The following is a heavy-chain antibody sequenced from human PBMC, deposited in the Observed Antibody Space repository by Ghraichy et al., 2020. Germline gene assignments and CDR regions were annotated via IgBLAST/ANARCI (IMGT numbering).Heavy chain of an antibody. Sequence: SVKVSCKASGGTFSSYAISWVRQAPGQGLEWMGGIIPIFGTANYAQKFQGRVTITTDESTSTAYMELSSLRSEDTAVYYCARGRGDGYLFDYWGQGTLVTVSS. J-gene: IGHJ4*02. V-gene: IGHV1-69*05. CDR1: GGTFSSYA. CDR3: ARGRGDGYLFDY. D-gene: IGHD5-24*01. CDR2: IIPIFGTA.